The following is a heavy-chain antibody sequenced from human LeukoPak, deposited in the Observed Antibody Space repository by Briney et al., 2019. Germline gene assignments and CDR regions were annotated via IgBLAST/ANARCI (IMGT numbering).Heavy chain of an antibody. Sequence: SETLSLTCTVSGGSISSRSYYWGWIRQPPGKGLEWIGSIYYGGSTNYNPSLKSRVTISVDTSKNQFSLKLSSVTAADAAVYYCARVSQYCTGGTCYSHDAFDIWGQGTMVTVSS. V-gene: IGHV4-39*07. CDR1: GGSISSRSYY. D-gene: IGHD2-15*01. CDR3: ARVSQYCTGGTCYSHDAFDI. CDR2: IYYGGST. J-gene: IGHJ3*02.